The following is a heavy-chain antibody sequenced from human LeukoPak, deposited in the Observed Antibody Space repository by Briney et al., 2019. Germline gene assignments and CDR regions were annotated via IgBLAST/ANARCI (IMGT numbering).Heavy chain of an antibody. D-gene: IGHD1-26*01. CDR2: ISYDGSNK. J-gene: IGHJ4*02. CDR3: AKSRSGRPRPYFDY. Sequence: GRSLRLSCAASGFTFSSYGMHWVRQAPGKGLEWVAVISYDGSNKYYADSVKGRFTISRDNSKNTLYLQMNSLRAEDTAVYYCAKSRSGRPRPYFDYWGQGTLVTVSP. CDR1: GFTFSSYG. V-gene: IGHV3-30*18.